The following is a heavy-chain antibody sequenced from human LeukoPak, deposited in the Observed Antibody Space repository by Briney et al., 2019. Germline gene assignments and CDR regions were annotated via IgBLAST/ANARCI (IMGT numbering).Heavy chain of an antibody. CDR3: ASAVTTKKDY. V-gene: IGHV3-21*01. Sequence: PGGSLRLSCAASGFTFSSYSMNWVRQAPGKGLEWVSSISSSSSYIYYADSVKGRFTISRDNAKNSLYLQMNSLRAGDTAVYYCASAVTTKKDYWGQGTLVTVSS. CDR1: GFTFSSYS. J-gene: IGHJ4*02. CDR2: ISSSSSYI. D-gene: IGHD4-17*01.